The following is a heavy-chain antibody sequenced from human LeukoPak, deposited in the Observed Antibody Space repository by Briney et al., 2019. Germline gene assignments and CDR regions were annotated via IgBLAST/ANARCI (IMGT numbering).Heavy chain of an antibody. V-gene: IGHV4-34*01. CDR3: ARSRLGIFPSY. CDR1: GESFNVYF. CDR2: INHSGST. D-gene: IGHD7-27*01. J-gene: IGHJ4*02. Sequence: SETLSLTCTVYGESFNVYFWSWIRQPPGKGLEWIGEINHSGSTNYNPSLKSRVTISVDTSKNQFSLKLSSVTAADTAVYYCARSRLGIFPSYWGQGTLVTVSS.